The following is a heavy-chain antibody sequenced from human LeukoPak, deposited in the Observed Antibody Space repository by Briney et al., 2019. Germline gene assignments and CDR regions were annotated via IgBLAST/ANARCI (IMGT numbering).Heavy chain of an antibody. CDR1: GGSISSYY. Sequence: PPETLSLTCNVSGGSISSYYWSWIRQPPGKGLEWIGYIYYSGNTNYKPSLKSRVTISVDASKNQFSLKLSSVTAADTAVYYCATAVSGTLSAAFDIWGQGTMVTVSS. V-gene: IGHV4-59*08. J-gene: IGHJ3*02. D-gene: IGHD6-19*01. CDR2: IYYSGNT. CDR3: ATAVSGTLSAAFDI.